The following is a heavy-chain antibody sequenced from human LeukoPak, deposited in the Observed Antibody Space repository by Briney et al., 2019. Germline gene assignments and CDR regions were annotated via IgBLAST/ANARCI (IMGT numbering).Heavy chain of an antibody. V-gene: IGHV3-21*01. CDR1: GFTFSSYS. CDR3: AREMYGDYGFDY. Sequence: PGGSLRLSCAASGFTFSSYSMNWVRQAPGKGLEWVSSISSSSSYIYYADSVKGRFTISRDNAKNSLYLQMNSLRAEDTAVYFCAREMYGDYGFDYWGQGTLVTVSS. J-gene: IGHJ4*02. D-gene: IGHD4-17*01. CDR2: ISSSSSYI.